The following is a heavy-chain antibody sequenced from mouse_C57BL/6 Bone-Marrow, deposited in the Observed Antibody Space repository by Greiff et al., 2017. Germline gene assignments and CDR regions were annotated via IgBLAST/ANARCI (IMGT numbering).Heavy chain of an antibody. J-gene: IGHJ2*01. CDR1: GYTFTSYW. D-gene: IGHD1-1*01. V-gene: IGHV1-55*01. Sequence: QVQLQQPGAELVRPGSSVKMSCKASGYTFTSYWITWVKQRPGQGLEWIGDIYPGSGSTNYNEKFKSKATLTVDTSSSTAYMQLSSLTSEDSAVYYCEREDTGVAPYFDYWGQGTTLTVSA. CDR3: EREDTGVAPYFDY. CDR2: IYPGSGST.